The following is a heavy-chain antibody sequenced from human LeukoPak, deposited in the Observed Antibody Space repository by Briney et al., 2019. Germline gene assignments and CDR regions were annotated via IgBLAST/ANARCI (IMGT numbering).Heavy chain of an antibody. J-gene: IGHJ4*02. CDR2: TYYRSKWNK. V-gene: IGHV6-1*01. Sequence: PSQTLSLTCAISGDSVSSNSAAWNWIRQSPSRGLEWLGRTYYRSKWNKNYAASVKSRITINPDTFKNQLSLQLNSVTPEDTAVYYCARGYMGTTDYWGQGTLVIVSS. D-gene: IGHD1-7*01. CDR3: ARGYMGTTDY. CDR1: GDSVSSNSAA.